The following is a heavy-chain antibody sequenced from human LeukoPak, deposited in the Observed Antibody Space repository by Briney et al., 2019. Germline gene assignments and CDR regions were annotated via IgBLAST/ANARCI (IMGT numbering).Heavy chain of an antibody. CDR1: GFTFRNYD. CDR3: AIADYYDSTVHDSAALDI. V-gene: IGHV3-33*02. D-gene: IGHD3-22*01. Sequence: PGGSLRLSCAASGFTFRNYDMQRVRQAPGKGLVGVASIRSDASNKYYADSVKGRFTISRDNATNNLLLQMNSLRAEDTAVFYCAIADYYDSTVHDSAALDIGGRGTMVT. CDR2: IRSDASNK. J-gene: IGHJ4*02.